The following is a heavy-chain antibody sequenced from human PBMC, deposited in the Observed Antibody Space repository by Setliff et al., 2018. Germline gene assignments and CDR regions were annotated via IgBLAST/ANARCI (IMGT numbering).Heavy chain of an antibody. CDR3: ARGFPANSGLRWVTTSLRFFWFDP. J-gene: IGHJ5*02. D-gene: IGHD4-17*01. CDR2: IYLGGSP. CDR1: GDSIDTDIW. Sequence: KPSETLSLTCTVSGDSIDTDIWWSWVRQSPGKGLEWIGEIYLGGSPTYNPSLKSRVTISIYKSKNQLSLDLTSVTTADTAVYYCARGFPANSGLRWVTTSLRFFWFDPWGQGTLVTVSS. V-gene: IGHV4-4*02.